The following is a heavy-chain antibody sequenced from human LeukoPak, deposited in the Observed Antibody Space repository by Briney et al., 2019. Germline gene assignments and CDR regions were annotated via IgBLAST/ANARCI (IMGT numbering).Heavy chain of an antibody. CDR1: GFTFSSYS. CDR2: ISSSSSYI. CDR3: ARDPSSAGYYYGMDV. V-gene: IGHV3-21*01. J-gene: IGHJ6*04. Sequence: GGSLRLSCAASGFTFSSYSMNWVRQAPGKGLEWVSSISSSSSYIYYADSVKGRFTISRDNAKNSLYLQMNSLRAEDTAVYYCARDPSSAGYYYGMDVWGKGTTVTVSS.